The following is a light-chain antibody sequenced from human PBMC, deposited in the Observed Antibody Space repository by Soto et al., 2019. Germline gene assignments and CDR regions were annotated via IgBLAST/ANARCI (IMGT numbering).Light chain of an antibody. Sequence: EIVMTQSPATLSVSPGERDTLSCSASQSVTSNFAWYQQKPGQAPRLLIYDASTRATGIPARFSGSGSGTEFTLTISSLQSEDFAVYYCQQYNNWPPWTFGRGTKVDIK. CDR3: QQYNNWPPWT. CDR1: QSVTSN. CDR2: DAS. J-gene: IGKJ1*01. V-gene: IGKV3-15*01.